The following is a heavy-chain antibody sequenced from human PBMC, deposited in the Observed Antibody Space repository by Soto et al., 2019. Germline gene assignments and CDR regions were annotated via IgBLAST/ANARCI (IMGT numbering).Heavy chain of an antibody. J-gene: IGHJ4*02. CDR1: GFTFSNYF. D-gene: IGHD6-19*01. V-gene: IGHV3-74*01. Sequence: EVQLVESGGGLVQPGGSLRLSCAASGFTFSNYFMHWVRQAPGKRLMWVSYINSDGSATNYAGSVKGRFTISRDNAKNTIYLQMDSLRVEDKAIYYCVRGHSSGWFLWGQGTLVTVSS. CDR3: VRGHSSGWFL. CDR2: INSDGSAT.